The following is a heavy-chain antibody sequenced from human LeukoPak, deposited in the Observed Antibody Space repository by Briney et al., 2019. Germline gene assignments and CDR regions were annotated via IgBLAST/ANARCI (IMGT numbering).Heavy chain of an antibody. D-gene: IGHD1-26*01. CDR3: AGLGATTSYYYMDV. Sequence: SVKVSCKASGGTFSSYAISWVRQAPGQGLEWMGGIIAIFGTANYAQKFQGRVTITTDESTSTAYMELSSLRSEDTAVYYCAGLGATTSYYYMDVWGKGTTVTVSS. CDR2: IIAIFGTA. J-gene: IGHJ6*03. V-gene: IGHV1-69*05. CDR1: GGTFSSYA.